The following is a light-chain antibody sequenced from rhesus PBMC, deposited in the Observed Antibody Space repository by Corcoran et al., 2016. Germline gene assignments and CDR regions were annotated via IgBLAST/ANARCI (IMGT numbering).Light chain of an antibody. J-gene: IGKJ1*01. V-gene: IGKV7-13*01. Sequence: DLVLTQSPASFAVSPGQRATITRRASESVSVFGINLIHWYQQKPGQFPKPLIYQASNKHIGVPARFSGRGAGTDFTLLSNPGGADDTTGYYCLQSKNSPWTFGQVTKVEIK. CDR3: LQSKNSPWT. CDR1: ESVSVFGINL. CDR2: QAS.